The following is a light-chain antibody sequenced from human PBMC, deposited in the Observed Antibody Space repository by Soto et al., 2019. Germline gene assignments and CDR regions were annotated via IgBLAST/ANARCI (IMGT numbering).Light chain of an antibody. V-gene: IGKV3-20*01. J-gene: IGKJ4*01. CDR3: QQYNTYPLT. Sequence: EIVLTQSPGTLSLSPGERATLSCRASQSVSNNYLAWYQQKPGQAPRLLIYGASNRATGIPDRFSGSESGTEFTLTISSLQPDDFATYYCQQYNTYPLTFGGGTKVDI. CDR1: QSVSNNY. CDR2: GAS.